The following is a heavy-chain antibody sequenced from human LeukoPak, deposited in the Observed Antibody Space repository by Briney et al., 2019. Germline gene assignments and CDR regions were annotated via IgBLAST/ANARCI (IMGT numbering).Heavy chain of an antibody. CDR3: AGGASRIQVWLPPGY. CDR2: ITSNGGTT. Sequence: GGSLRLSCAASGFTFSNYVMHWVRQAPGKGLEYVSAITSNGGTTYYADAVKGRFTISRDNSQNTLYLHMGSLRVEDMAVYYCAGGASRIQVWLPPGYWGQGTLVTVSS. J-gene: IGHJ4*02. D-gene: IGHD5-18*01. CDR1: GFTFSNYV. V-gene: IGHV3-64*02.